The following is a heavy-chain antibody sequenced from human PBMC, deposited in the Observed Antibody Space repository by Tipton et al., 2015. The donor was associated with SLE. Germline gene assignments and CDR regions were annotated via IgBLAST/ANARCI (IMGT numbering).Heavy chain of an antibody. J-gene: IGHJ4*02. Sequence: TLSLTCTVSGGSISSYYWSWIRQPPGKGLEWIGYIYYSGSTNYNPSLKSRVTISVDTSKNQFSLKLSSVTAADTAVYYCARVAYCGGDCYSYYFDYWGQGTLVTASS. D-gene: IGHD2-21*01. CDR1: GGSISSYY. CDR3: ARVAYCGGDCYSYYFDY. V-gene: IGHV4-59*01. CDR2: IYYSGST.